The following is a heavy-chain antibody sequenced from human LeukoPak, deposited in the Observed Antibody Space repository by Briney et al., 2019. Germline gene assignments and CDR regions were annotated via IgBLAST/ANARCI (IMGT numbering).Heavy chain of an antibody. V-gene: IGHV3-23*01. CDR2: ISGSGGST. Sequence: GGSLRLSCAASGFTFSDYAMNWVRQAPGKGLEWVSTISGSGGSTHYADSVKGRFTISRDNSRNTLYLQMNSLRADDTAVYYCAKGSPCGGDCHKYSYYYYIDVWGKGTTVTISS. D-gene: IGHD2-21*02. CDR3: AKGSPCGGDCHKYSYYYYIDV. CDR1: GFTFSDYA. J-gene: IGHJ6*03.